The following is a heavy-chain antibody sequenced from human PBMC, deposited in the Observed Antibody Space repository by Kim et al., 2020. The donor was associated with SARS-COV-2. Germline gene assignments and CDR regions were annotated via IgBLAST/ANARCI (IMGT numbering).Heavy chain of an antibody. V-gene: IGHV1-24*01. Sequence: ASVKVSCKVSGYTLTELSMHWVRQAPGKGLEWMGGFDPEDGETIYAQKFQGRVTMTEDTSTDTAYMELSSLRSEDTAVYYCATENVYYDFWSGYHRRGYFDLWGRGTLVTVSS. J-gene: IGHJ2*01. CDR3: ATENVYYDFWSGYHRRGYFDL. CDR1: GYTLTELS. D-gene: IGHD3-3*01. CDR2: FDPEDGET.